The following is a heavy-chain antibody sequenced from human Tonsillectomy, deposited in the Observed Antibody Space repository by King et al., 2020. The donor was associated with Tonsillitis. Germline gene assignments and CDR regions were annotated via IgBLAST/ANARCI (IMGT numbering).Heavy chain of an antibody. CDR1: GFTFSSYV. D-gene: IGHD3-3*01. V-gene: IGHV3-30*18. CDR2: ISYVGSNT. CDR3: ANEDKYYDFWSGYYTNY. J-gene: IGHJ4*02. Sequence: QLVQSGGGVVQPGRSLRLSCAASGFTFSSYVMHCVRQAPGKGLEWVSVISYVGSNTYSADSVKGRFTISRDTSKNTLYLQMNSLRAEETAVYYCANEDKYYDFWSGYYTNYWGQGTLVTVSS.